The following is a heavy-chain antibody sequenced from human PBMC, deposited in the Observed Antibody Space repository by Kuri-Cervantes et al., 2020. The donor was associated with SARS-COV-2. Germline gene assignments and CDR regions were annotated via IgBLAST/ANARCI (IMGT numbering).Heavy chain of an antibody. CDR3: ARARIAAAGYNWFDP. D-gene: IGHD6-13*01. CDR2: IYYSGST. CDR1: GGSISSYY. V-gene: IGHV4-59*01. Sequence: ESLKISCTVSGGSISSYYWSWIRQPPGKGLEWIGYIYYSGSTNYNPSLKSRVTISVDTSENQFSLKLSSVTAADTAVYYCARARIAAAGYNWFDPWGQGTLVTVSS. J-gene: IGHJ5*02.